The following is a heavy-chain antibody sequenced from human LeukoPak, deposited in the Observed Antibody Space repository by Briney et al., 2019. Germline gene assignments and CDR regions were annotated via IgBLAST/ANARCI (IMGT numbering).Heavy chain of an antibody. CDR2: ITGDGTTT. J-gene: IGHJ4*02. V-gene: IGHV3-23*01. CDR3: AKMQGYFDY. CDR1: GLTFSSYG. Sequence: GGSLRLSCEASGLTFSSYGMSWVRQAPGKGLQSVSAITGDGTTTYYADSVKGRFTISRDNSKNMLYLQMSSLRAEDTAVYYCAKMQGYFDYWGQGTLVLVSS.